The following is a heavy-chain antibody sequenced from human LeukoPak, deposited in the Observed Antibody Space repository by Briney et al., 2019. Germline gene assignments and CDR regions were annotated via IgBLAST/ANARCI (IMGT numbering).Heavy chain of an antibody. D-gene: IGHD3-22*01. V-gene: IGHV4-31*03. CDR3: ARVNYYDSSGCFDY. J-gene: IGHJ4*02. CDR1: GGSISSGGYY. Sequence: SETLSLTCTVSGGSISSGGYYCSWIRQHPGKGLEWIGYIYYSGSTYYNPSLKSRVTISVDTSKNQFSLKLSSVTAADTAVYYCARVNYYDSSGCFDYWGQGTLVTVSS. CDR2: IYYSGST.